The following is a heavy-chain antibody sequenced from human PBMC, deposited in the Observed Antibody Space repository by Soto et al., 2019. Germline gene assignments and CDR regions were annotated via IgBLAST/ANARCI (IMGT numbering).Heavy chain of an antibody. J-gene: IGHJ6*02. CDR1: GFTFSSFW. Sequence: EVQLVESGGGLVQPGGSLRLSCAASGFTFSSFWMHWVRQAPGKGLVWVSRINNDGSSTAYEDSVKGRFTISRDNAKSTLYLQVTSLRAEDTAVYYCARDPLIGNTDYGLDVWGQGTTVTVSS. CDR3: ARDPLIGNTDYGLDV. CDR2: INNDGSST. D-gene: IGHD2-21*01. V-gene: IGHV3-74*01.